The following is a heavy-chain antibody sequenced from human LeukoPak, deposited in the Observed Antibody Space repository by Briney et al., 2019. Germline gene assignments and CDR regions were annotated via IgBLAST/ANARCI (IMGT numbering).Heavy chain of an antibody. CDR1: GFTFSSYS. CDR2: ISSSSSYI. D-gene: IGHD3-22*01. V-gene: IGHV3-21*01. Sequence: GGSLRLSCAASGFTFSSYSMNWVRQAPGKGLEWVSSISSSSSYIYYADSVKGRFTISRDNAKNSLYLQINRLRAEDTAVYYCARGLDYDSSGYYSDAFDIWGQGTMVTVSS. CDR3: ARGLDYDSSGYYSDAFDI. J-gene: IGHJ3*02.